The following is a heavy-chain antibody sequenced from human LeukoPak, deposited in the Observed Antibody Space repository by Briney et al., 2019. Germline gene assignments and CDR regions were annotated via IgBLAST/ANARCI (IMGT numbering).Heavy chain of an antibody. CDR1: GFTFSSYG. CDR2: ISYDGRNK. J-gene: IGHJ4*02. CDR3: AKDRGYSHGFDY. D-gene: IGHD5-18*01. V-gene: IGHV3-30*18. Sequence: AGSLRLSCAASGFTFSSYGMHWVRQAPGKWLEWVAAISYDGRNKEYVDSVKGRFTISRDNSKNTLYLQMNSLRAEDTAVYNCAKDRGYSHGFDYWGQGTLVTVSS.